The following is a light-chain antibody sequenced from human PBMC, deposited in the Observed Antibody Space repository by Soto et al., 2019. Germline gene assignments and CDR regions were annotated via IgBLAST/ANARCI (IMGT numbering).Light chain of an antibody. CDR2: DVS. CDR1: QSVSSY. Sequence: EIVLTQSPATLSLSPGEIATLSCRASQSVSSYLAWYQQKPGQAPSLLIYDVSHSATGIPARFSGSGSGTEFILTISSLQPEDFAVYYCQQYNNRPPLTFGQGTRLEIK. V-gene: IGKV3-11*01. CDR3: QQYNNRPPLT. J-gene: IGKJ5*01.